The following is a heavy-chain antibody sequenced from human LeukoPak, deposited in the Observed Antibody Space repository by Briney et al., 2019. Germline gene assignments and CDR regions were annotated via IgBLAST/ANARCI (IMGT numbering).Heavy chain of an antibody. CDR2: INHSGST. J-gene: IGHJ4*02. CDR1: GGSFSGYY. V-gene: IGHV4-34*01. CDR3: ARGLGGSYSDY. Sequence: SETLSLTCAVYGGSFSGYYWSWIRQPPGKGLEWIGEINHSGSTNYNPSLKSRVTISVDTSKNQFSLKLSSVTAADTAVYYCARGLGGSYSDYSGQGTLVTVSS. D-gene: IGHD1-26*01.